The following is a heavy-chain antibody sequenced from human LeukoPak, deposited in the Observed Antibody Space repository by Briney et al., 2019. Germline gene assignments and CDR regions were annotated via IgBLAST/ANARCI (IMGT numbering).Heavy chain of an antibody. CDR2: IIPIFGTA. CDR1: GGTFSSYA. Sequence: ASVTVSCKASGGTFSSYAISWVRQAPGQGLEWMGGIIPIFGTANYAQKFQGRVTITADESTSTAYMELSSLRSEDTAVYYCASHPRWDFLSHQFDPWGQGTLVTVSS. CDR3: ASHPRWDFLSHQFDP. D-gene: IGHD1-26*01. J-gene: IGHJ5*02. V-gene: IGHV1-69*13.